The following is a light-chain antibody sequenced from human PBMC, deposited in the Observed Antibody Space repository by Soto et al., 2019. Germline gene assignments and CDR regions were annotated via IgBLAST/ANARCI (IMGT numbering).Light chain of an antibody. J-gene: IGKJ2*01. CDR3: QQYFSTPHT. Sequence: DIVMTQSPDSLAVSLGERATINCKSSQTLLFSANNRNYLAWYQQKPGQPPKLLMYWTSTRESGVPDRFSGSGSGTDFTLTISSLQAEDVAVYYCQQYFSTPHTFGQGSTLEIK. CDR1: QTLLFSANNRNY. V-gene: IGKV4-1*01. CDR2: WTS.